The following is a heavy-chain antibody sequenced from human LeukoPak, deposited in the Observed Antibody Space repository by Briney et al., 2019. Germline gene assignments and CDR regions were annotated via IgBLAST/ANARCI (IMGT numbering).Heavy chain of an antibody. D-gene: IGHD1-14*01. Sequence: SQTLSLTCTVSGGSISSGRYYWTWIRQPAGKGLEWIGRMYTSGSTNYNPSLKSRVTISVDTSKKEISLKLTSVTAADTAVYYCARGRYGTISRGWFDPWGQGTLVTVSS. J-gene: IGHJ5*02. CDR2: MYTSGST. CDR3: ARGRYGTISRGWFDP. V-gene: IGHV4-61*02. CDR1: GGSISSGRYY.